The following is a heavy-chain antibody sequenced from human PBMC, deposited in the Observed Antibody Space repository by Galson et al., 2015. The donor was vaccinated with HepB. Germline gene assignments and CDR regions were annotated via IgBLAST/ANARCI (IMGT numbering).Heavy chain of an antibody. CDR1: GGTFSSYT. V-gene: IGHV1-69*02. Sequence: SVKVSCKASGGTFSSYTISWVRQAPGQGLEWMGRIIPILGIANYARKFQGRVTITADKSTSTAYMELSSLRSEDTAVYYCARAVVVVVPAAISPIELPTGWFDPWGQGTLVTVSS. CDR2: IIPILGIA. CDR3: ARAVVVVVPAAISPIELPTGWFDP. J-gene: IGHJ5*02. D-gene: IGHD2-2*02.